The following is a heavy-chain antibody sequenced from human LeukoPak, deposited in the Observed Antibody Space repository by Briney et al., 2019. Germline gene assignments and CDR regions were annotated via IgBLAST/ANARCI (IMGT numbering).Heavy chain of an antibody. CDR3: VKGYYDFDY. D-gene: IGHD3-3*01. CDR1: GFTFSNYG. J-gene: IGHJ4*02. V-gene: IGHV3-30*18. CDR2: ITYDGSNK. Sequence: GGSLRLSCAASGFTFSNYGMRWVRQAPGKGLEWVAVITYDGSNKYYADSVKGRFTISRDNSKNTLSLQMSSLRAEDTAMYFCVKGYYDFDYWGQGTLVTVSS.